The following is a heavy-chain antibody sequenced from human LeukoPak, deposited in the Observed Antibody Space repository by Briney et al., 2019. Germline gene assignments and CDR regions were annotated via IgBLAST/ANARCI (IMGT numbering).Heavy chain of an antibody. V-gene: IGHV1-3*03. CDR2: MNAGNGNT. CDR1: GYTFTSYA. CDR3: ARGYCSSTSCALGAFDI. J-gene: IGHJ3*02. D-gene: IGHD2-2*01. Sequence: GASVKVSCKASGYTFTSYAMHWVRQAPGQRLEWMGWMNAGNGNTKYSQEFQGRVTITRDTSASTAYMELSSLRSEDMAVYYCARGYCSSTSCALGAFDIWGQGTMVTVSS.